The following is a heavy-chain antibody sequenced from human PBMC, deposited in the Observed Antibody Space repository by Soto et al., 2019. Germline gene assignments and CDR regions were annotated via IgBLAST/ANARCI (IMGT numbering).Heavy chain of an antibody. V-gene: IGHV1-8*01. D-gene: IGHD3-10*01. J-gene: IGHJ5*02. CDR1: GYTFTSYD. CDR3: ARGGLPPVEELLFPSWFDP. CDR2: MNPNSGNT. Sequence: QVQLVQSGAEVKKPGASVKVSCKASGYTFTSYDINWVRQATGQGLEWMGWMNPNSGNTGYAQKFQGRVTMTRNTSISTAYMELSSLRSEDTAVYYCARGGLPPVEELLFPSWFDPWGQGTLVTVSS.